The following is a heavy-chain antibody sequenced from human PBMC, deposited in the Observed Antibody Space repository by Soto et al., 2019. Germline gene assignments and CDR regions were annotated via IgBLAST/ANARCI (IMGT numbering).Heavy chain of an antibody. CDR2: ISGSGGST. V-gene: IGHV3-23*01. CDR3: AKLESIGEAADLYYYYGMDV. Sequence: GSLRLSCAASGFTFSSYAMSWVRQAPGKGLEWVSAISGSGGSTYYADSVKGRFTISRDNSKNTLYLQMNSLRAEDTAVYYCAKLESIGEAADLYYYYGMDVWGQGTAVTVSS. J-gene: IGHJ6*02. D-gene: IGHD3-10*01. CDR1: GFTFSSYA.